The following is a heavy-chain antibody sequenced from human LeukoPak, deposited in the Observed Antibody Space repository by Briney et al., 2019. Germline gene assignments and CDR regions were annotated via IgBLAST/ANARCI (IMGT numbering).Heavy chain of an antibody. CDR3: AREPQGEQWLVRFDY. V-gene: IGHV3-30-3*01. Sequence: GGSLRLSCAASGFTFSSYAMHWVRQAPGKGLECVGVISYDGSNKYYADSVKGRFTISRDNSKNTLYLQMNSLRAEDTAVYYCAREPQGEQWLVRFDYWGQGTLVTVSS. CDR2: ISYDGSNK. CDR1: GFTFSSYA. D-gene: IGHD6-19*01. J-gene: IGHJ4*02.